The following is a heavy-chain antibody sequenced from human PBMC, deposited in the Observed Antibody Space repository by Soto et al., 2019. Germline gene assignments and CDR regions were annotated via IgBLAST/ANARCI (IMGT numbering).Heavy chain of an antibody. CDR2: ISYDGSNK. Sequence: GGSLRLSCAASGFTLSSDGMHWVRQAPGKGLEWVAVISYDGSNKYYADSVKGRFTVSRDNSKNTLYLQMNSLRAEDTAVYYCAKAGAVAGLYYFDYWGQGTLVTVSS. V-gene: IGHV3-30*18. CDR1: GFTLSSDG. D-gene: IGHD6-19*01. J-gene: IGHJ4*02. CDR3: AKAGAVAGLYYFDY.